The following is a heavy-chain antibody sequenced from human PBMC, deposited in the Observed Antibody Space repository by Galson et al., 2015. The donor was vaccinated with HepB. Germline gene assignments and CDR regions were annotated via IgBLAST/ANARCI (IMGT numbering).Heavy chain of an antibody. J-gene: IGHJ4*02. Sequence: SLRLSCAASGFPFSTHWMSWVRQAPGNGLEWVANINDYGSAKYYVDSVKGRFTISRDNAKNSLYLQMNSLRAEDTAVYYCARDRLRVGATGGLDHWGQGALVTVSS. CDR2: INDYGSAK. CDR1: GFPFSTHW. D-gene: IGHD1-26*01. V-gene: IGHV3-7*03. CDR3: ARDRLRVGATGGLDH.